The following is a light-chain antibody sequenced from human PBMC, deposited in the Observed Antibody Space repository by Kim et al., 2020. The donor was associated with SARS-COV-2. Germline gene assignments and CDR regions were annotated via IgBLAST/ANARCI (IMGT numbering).Light chain of an antibody. CDR2: EGS. V-gene: IGLV2-23*01. CDR1: SSDVGSYNL. Sequence: QSALTQPASVSGSPGQSITISCTGTSSDVGSYNLVSWYQQHPGKAPKLMIYEGSKRPSGVSNRFSGSKSGNTASLTISGLQAEDEADYYCCSYAGSSTYVFGLGPRSPS. J-gene: IGLJ1*01. CDR3: CSYAGSSTYV.